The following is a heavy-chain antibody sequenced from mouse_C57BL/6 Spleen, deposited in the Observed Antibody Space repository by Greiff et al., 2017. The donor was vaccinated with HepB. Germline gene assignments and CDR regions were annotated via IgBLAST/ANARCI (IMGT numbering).Heavy chain of an antibody. J-gene: IGHJ4*01. D-gene: IGHD1-1*01. CDR1: GYAFSSSW. V-gene: IGHV1-82*01. CDR3: ARGLLPDYAMDY. Sequence: QVQLQQSGPELVKPGASVKISCKASGYAFSSSWMNWVKQRPGKGLEWIGRIYPGDGDTNYNGKFKGKATLTADKSSSTAYMQLSSLTSEDSAVYFCARGLLPDYAMDYWGQGTSVTVSS. CDR2: IYPGDGDT.